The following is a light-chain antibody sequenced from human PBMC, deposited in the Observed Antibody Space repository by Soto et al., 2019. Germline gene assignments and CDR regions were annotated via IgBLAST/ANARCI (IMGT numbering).Light chain of an antibody. CDR3: HHYRSSPFS. V-gene: IGKV3-20*01. Sequence: EIVLTQSPGTLSLSPGERATLSCRASQSVSSSCLAWYQQKPDQAPRLLIYGASSRATGIPDRFSGSGSGTDFTLTISRLEPEDFAVYYCHHYRSSPFSFVPGTKVDIK. CDR2: GAS. J-gene: IGKJ3*01. CDR1: QSVSSSC.